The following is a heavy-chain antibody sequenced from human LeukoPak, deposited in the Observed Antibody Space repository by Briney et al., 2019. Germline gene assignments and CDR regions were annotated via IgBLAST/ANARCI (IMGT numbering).Heavy chain of an antibody. J-gene: IGHJ4*02. CDR3: ARITMVRGVEIDY. D-gene: IGHD3-10*01. CDR1: GYSISSGYY. CDR2: IYHSGST. Sequence: SETLSLTCTVSGYSISSGYYWGWIRQPPGKGLEWIGSIYHSGSTYYNPSLKSRVTISVDTSKNQFSLKLSSVTAADTAVYYCARITMVRGVEIDYWGQGTLVTVSS. V-gene: IGHV4-38-2*02.